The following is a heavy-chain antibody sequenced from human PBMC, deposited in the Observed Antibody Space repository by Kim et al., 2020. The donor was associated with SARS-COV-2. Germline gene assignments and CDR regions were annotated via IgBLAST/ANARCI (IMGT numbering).Heavy chain of an antibody. CDR1: GFTFSNAW. J-gene: IGHJ4*01. CDR2: IKSKTDGGTT. CDR3: TTGGYSSSGGDY. V-gene: IGHV3-15*01. Sequence: GGSLRLSCAASGFTFSNAWMSWVRQAPGKGLEWVGRIKSKTDGGTTDYAAPVKGRFTVSRDDSKNTLYLQMNSLKTEDTAVYYCTTGGYSSSGGDYWGLGTLVTVSS. D-gene: IGHD6-13*01.